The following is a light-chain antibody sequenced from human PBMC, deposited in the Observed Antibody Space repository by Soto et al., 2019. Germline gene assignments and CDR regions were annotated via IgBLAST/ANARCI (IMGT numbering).Light chain of an antibody. V-gene: IGKV3-11*01. CDR1: QSVSLS. Sequence: EIVLTLSPATLSLSPGGRATLSCRASQSVSLSLAWYQQKPGQAPRLLIYDASKRASGFPARFSGSGSGTDFTLTISSLEPEDFAVYYCQERTGWPPWTFGQGTKVEIE. J-gene: IGKJ1*01. CDR3: QERTGWPPWT. CDR2: DAS.